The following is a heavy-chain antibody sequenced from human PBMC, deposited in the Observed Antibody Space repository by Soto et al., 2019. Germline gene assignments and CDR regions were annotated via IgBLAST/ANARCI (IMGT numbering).Heavy chain of an antibody. CDR1: GYTFTSYA. V-gene: IGHV1-3*01. J-gene: IGHJ4*02. Sequence: ASVKVSCKASGYTFTSYAMHWVRQAPGQRLEWMGWINAGNGNTKYSQKFQGRVTITRDTSASTAYMELSSLRSEDTAVYYCARGFRGLVVVPAAISFDYWGQGTLVTVSS. CDR3: ARGFRGLVVVPAAISFDY. CDR2: INAGNGNT. D-gene: IGHD2-2*02.